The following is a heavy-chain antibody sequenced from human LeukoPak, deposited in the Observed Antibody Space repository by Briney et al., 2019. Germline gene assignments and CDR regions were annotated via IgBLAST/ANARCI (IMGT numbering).Heavy chain of an antibody. V-gene: IGHV3-9*01. Sequence: PGGSLRLSCAASGFTFDDYAMHWVRQAPGKGLEWVSGISWNSGSIGCADSVKGRFTISRDNAKNSLYLQMNSLRAEDTALYYCAKDLAVAGTGGDYWGLGTLVTVSS. CDR1: GFTFDDYA. CDR3: AKDLAVAGTGGDY. CDR2: ISWNSGSI. D-gene: IGHD6-19*01. J-gene: IGHJ4*02.